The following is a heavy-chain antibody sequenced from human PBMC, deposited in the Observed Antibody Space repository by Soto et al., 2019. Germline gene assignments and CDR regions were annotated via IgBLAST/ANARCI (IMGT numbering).Heavy chain of an antibody. Sequence: PSETLSLTCAVSGGSISSSGYSWSWIRQPPGKGLEWIGYIYHSGSTYYNPSLKSRVTISVDRSKNQFSLKLSSVTAADTAVYYCARGGVDYYDSSGYYFSPYYFDYWGQGTLVTVSS. J-gene: IGHJ4*02. V-gene: IGHV4-30-2*01. CDR1: GGSISSSGYS. CDR2: IYHSGST. CDR3: ARGGVDYYDSSGYYFSPYYFDY. D-gene: IGHD3-22*01.